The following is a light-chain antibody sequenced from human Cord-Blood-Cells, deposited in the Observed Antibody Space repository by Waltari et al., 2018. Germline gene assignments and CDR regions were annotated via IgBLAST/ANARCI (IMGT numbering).Light chain of an antibody. CDR1: SSDVGGYNY. CDR3: CSYAGSYTL. CDR2: DVS. V-gene: IGLV2-11*01. J-gene: IGLJ2*01. Sequence: QSALTQPRSVSGSPGQSVTISCTGTSSDVGGYNYVSWYHQHPGKAPKLMIYDVSKRPSGFPDRFSGSKSGNTASLTISGLQAEDEADYYCCSYAGSYTLFGGGTKLTVL.